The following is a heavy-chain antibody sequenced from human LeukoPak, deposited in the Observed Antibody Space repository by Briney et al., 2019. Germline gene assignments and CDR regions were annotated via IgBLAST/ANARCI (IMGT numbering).Heavy chain of an antibody. CDR1: SYTFTNYA. Sequence: ASVKVSCKASSYTFTNYAFTWVRQAPGQGLEWMGWISAYNGNTNYAQKFQGRVTMTRDMSTSTVYVELSSLRSEDTAVYYCARDRTAMVDYWGQGTLVTVSS. CDR2: ISAYNGNT. D-gene: IGHD5-18*01. J-gene: IGHJ4*02. CDR3: ARDRTAMVDY. V-gene: IGHV1-18*01.